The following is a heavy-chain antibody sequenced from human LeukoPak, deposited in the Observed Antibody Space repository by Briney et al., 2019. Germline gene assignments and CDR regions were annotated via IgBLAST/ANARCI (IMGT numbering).Heavy chain of an antibody. CDR2: IYHSGTT. CDR3: ARYRDYGPGSDGFDY. CDR1: GGSISSGGSY. J-gene: IGHJ4*02. D-gene: IGHD3-10*01. V-gene: IGHV4-30-2*01. Sequence: SETLSLTCTVSGGSISSGGSYWTWIRQPPGKGLEWIGYIYHSGTTYYNPSLKSRVTISVDSSKNQFSLKLSSVTAADTAVYYCARYRDYGPGSDGFDYWGQGTLVTVSS.